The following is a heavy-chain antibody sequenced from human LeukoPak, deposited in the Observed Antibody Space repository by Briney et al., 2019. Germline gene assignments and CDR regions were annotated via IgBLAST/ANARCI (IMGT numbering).Heavy chain of an antibody. D-gene: IGHD6-13*01. V-gene: IGHV5-51*01. CDR3: APSQTHSSSWEGFDY. CDR1: GYSFTSYW. CDR2: IYPGDSDT. J-gene: IGHJ4*02. Sequence: GESLKISCKGSGYSFTSYWIGWVRQMPGKGLEWMGIIYPGDSDTRYSPSFQGQVPISADKSISTAYLQWSSLKASDTAMYYCAPSQTHSSSWEGFDYWGQGALVTVSS.